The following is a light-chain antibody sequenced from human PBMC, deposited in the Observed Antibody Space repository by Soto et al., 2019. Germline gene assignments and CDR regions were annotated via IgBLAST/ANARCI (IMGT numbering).Light chain of an antibody. CDR2: DAS. J-gene: IGKJ5*01. CDR1: QSVGTF. CDR3: QQGGNWPLT. Sequence: EIVMTQSPATLSVSPGERATLSCRAGQSVGTFVAWYQQKRGQAPRLLIYDASSRASGIPARFSGRGSGTDFTLTISYLEPEDFAIYYCQQGGNWPLTFGQGTRLEIK. V-gene: IGKV3-11*01.